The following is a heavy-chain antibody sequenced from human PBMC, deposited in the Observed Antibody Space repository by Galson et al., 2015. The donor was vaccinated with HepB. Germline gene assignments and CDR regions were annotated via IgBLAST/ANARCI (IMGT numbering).Heavy chain of an antibody. CDR3: AVQRGVVGATGYYYYYGMDV. V-gene: IGHV1-58*02. J-gene: IGHJ6*02. CDR1: GFTFTSSA. CDR2: IVVGSGNT. Sequence: SVKVSCKASGFTFTSSAMQWVRQARGQRLEWIGWIVVGSGNTNYAQKFQERVTITRDMSTSTAYMELSSLRSEDTAVYYCAVQRGVVGATGYYYYYGMDVWGQGTTVTVSS. D-gene: IGHD1-26*01.